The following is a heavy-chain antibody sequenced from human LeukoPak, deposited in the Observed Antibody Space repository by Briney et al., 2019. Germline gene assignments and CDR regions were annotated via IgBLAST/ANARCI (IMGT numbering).Heavy chain of an antibody. D-gene: IGHD3-10*02. CDR3: ARDRSARYYDVGNQQAIIHAFDI. J-gene: IGHJ3*02. CDR2: IYYSGST. CDR1: GGSISSGDYY. V-gene: IGHV4-30-4*08. Sequence: PSQTLSLTCTVSGGSISSGDYYWSWIRQPPGKGLEWLVYIYYSGSTYYNPSLKSRVTISVDTSKNQFSLKQSSVTAADTAVYYCARDRSARYYDVGNQQAIIHAFDIWGQGTLVTVSS.